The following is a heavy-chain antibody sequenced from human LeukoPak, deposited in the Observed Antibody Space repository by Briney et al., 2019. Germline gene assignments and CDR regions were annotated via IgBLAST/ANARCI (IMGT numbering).Heavy chain of an antibody. CDR3: ARSKVGYSSPSPLFDY. D-gene: IGHD6-6*01. Sequence: ASVKVSCKASGYTFTGYYMHWVRQAPGQGLEWMGRINPNSGGTNYAQKFQGRVTMTRDTSISTAYMELSRLRSDDTAVYYCARSKVGYSSPSPLFDYWGQGTLVTVSS. V-gene: IGHV1-2*06. J-gene: IGHJ4*02. CDR1: GYTFTGYY. CDR2: INPNSGGT.